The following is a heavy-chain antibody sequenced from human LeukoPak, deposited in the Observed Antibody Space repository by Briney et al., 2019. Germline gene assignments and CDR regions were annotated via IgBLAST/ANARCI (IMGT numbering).Heavy chain of an antibody. D-gene: IGHD1-26*01. CDR3: ARISGSYFDY. CDR2: IYYSGST. J-gene: IGHJ4*02. V-gene: IGHV4-61*05. Sequence: KPSETLSLTCTVSGGSISSSSYYWGWIRQPPGKGLEWIGYIYYSGSTNYNPSLKSRVTISVDTSKNQFSLKLSSVTAADTAVYYCARISGSYFDYWGQGTLVTVSS. CDR1: GGSISSSSYY.